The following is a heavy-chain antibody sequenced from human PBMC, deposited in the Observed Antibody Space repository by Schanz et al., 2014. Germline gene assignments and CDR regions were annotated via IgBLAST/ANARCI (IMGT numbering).Heavy chain of an antibody. CDR2: TIPDGIFT. V-gene: IGHV3-74*01. CDR1: GFTFSDSW. CDR3: VRDTDYHFDY. Sequence: EVQLVESGGGLVQPGGSLRLSCAASGFTFSDSWMHWVRPAPGPVLLWVSLTIPDGIFTTFADSVKGRFTISRDNAKNALYLQMNSLSAEDTAVYYCVRDTDYHFDYWGQGTLVTVSS. J-gene: IGHJ4*02. D-gene: IGHD4-17*01.